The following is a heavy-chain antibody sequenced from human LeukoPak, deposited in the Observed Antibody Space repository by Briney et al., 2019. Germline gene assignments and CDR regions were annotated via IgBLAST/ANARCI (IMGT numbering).Heavy chain of an antibody. V-gene: IGHV4-59*11. Sequence: SETLSLTCSVPGASIGSHYWSWIRQPPGKGLEWIGYVDHTGSTNFNPSLKGRVTISRDTSKNHFSLRLRSVTAADTAVYFCARGRVSSSTWYSTYYYYFYMDVWGKGTTVTISS. J-gene: IGHJ6*03. CDR2: VDHTGST. CDR1: GASIGSHY. CDR3: ARGRVSSSTWYSTYYYYFYMDV. D-gene: IGHD4-11*01.